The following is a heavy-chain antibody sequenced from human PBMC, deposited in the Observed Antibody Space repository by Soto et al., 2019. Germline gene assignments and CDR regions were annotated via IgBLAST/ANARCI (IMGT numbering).Heavy chain of an antibody. D-gene: IGHD3-3*01. CDR2: LSSGSFYI. J-gene: IGHJ6*02. Sequence: GGSLRLSCAASGFPFDSYSMSWVRQAPGQGLEWLASLSSGSFYIFHADSIRGRFTISRDDAKNLLFLQMNSLTIEDTATYYCAREANTIYAPHGLDVWGRGTAVTVSS. CDR3: AREANTIYAPHGLDV. CDR1: GFPFDSYS. V-gene: IGHV3-21*01.